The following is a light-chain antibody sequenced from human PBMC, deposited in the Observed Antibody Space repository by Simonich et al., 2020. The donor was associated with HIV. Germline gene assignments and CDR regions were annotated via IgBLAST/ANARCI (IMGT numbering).Light chain of an antibody. Sequence: EIQMTQSPSSLSASVGDRVTITCRASQSISRYLNWYQQKRGKDPKILFYVASSLPSRVPSRFSGSGAATDFTLTISSLQPEDFATYYCQQSFSSPWTFGQGTKVAIK. V-gene: IGKV1-39*01. CDR1: QSISRY. CDR2: VAS. CDR3: QQSFSSPWT. J-gene: IGKJ1*01.